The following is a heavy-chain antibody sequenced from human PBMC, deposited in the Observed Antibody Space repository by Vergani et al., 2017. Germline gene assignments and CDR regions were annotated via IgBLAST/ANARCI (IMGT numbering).Heavy chain of an antibody. Sequence: QVQLQESGPGLVKPSETLSLTCTVSGGSISSYYWSWIRQPPGKGLEWIGYIYYSGSTNYNPSLKSRVTISVDTSKNQFSLKLSSVTAADTAVYYCARDPDYYGSEYGLDVWGQGTTVTVSS. J-gene: IGHJ6*02. CDR3: ARDPDYYGSEYGLDV. D-gene: IGHD3-10*01. CDR2: IYYSGST. V-gene: IGHV4-59*01. CDR1: GGSISSYY.